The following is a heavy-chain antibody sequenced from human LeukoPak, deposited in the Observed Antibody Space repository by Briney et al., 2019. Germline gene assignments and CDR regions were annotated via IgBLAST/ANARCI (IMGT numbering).Heavy chain of an antibody. Sequence: PSETLSLTCTVSGGSISSSSYYWGWIRQPPGKGLEWIGSIYYSGSTYYNPSLKSRVTISVDTSKNQFSLKLSSVTAADTAVYYCNRLFTVTSFDYWGQGTLVTVSS. CDR3: NRLFTVTSFDY. CDR1: GGSISSSSYY. V-gene: IGHV4-39*01. CDR2: IYYSGST. J-gene: IGHJ4*02. D-gene: IGHD4-17*01.